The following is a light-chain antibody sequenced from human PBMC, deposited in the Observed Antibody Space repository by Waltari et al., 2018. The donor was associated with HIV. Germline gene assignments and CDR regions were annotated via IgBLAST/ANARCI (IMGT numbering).Light chain of an antibody. CDR2: GSN. J-gene: IGLJ3*02. Sequence: QSVLTQSPSASGTTGQRVTISCSGSSPNTGSNYVNWYQQLPGTAPKLLIYGSNQRPPGVPDRFSGSKSGTSASLAISGLRSEDEADYYCAAWDDSLSGRVFGGGSKLTVL. V-gene: IGLV1-47*01. CDR3: AAWDDSLSGRV. CDR1: SPNTGSNY.